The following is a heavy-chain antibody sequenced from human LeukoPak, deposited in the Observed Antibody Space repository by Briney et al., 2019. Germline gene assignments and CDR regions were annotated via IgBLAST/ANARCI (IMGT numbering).Heavy chain of an antibody. CDR1: VGSFSVYY. Sequence: SETLSLTCAVSVGSFSVYYWSWIPQPPGEGLEWSWEINHRGSTNYNPSLKSRITISVDTSKNHFSLKLRSVTAADTAVYYCARVGGTNDFWSGRKPKNWFDPWGQGTLVTVSS. V-gene: IGHV4-34*01. D-gene: IGHD3-3*01. CDR3: ARVGGTNDFWSGRKPKNWFDP. J-gene: IGHJ5*02. CDR2: INHRGST.